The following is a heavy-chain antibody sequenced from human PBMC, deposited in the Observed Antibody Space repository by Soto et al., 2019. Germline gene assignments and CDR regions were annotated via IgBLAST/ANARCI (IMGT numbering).Heavy chain of an antibody. V-gene: IGHV1-8*01. J-gene: IGHJ6*02. CDR1: GYTFTSYD. CDR2: MNPNSGNT. CDR3: ARQQDCSSTSCYIGFRFLGSRYYYYGMDV. Sequence: ASVKVSCKASGYTFTSYDINWVRQATGQGLEWMGWMNPNSGNTGYAQKFQGRVTMTRNTSISTAYMELSSLRSEDTAVYYCARQQDCSSTSCYIGFRFLGSRYYYYGMDVWGQGTTVTVSS. D-gene: IGHD2-2*02.